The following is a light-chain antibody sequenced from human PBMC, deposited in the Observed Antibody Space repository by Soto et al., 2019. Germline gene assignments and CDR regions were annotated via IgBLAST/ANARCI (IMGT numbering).Light chain of an antibody. V-gene: IGKV3-15*01. Sequence: IVLTHSPATLAVCPGEGATLSCKAIQSISSQKTWYPQKPSQAPKPLIHSAPPSATGIPSKLSGRGSVTGCTLTITSLLSEDFAVYYCHQYNYSAVTVGQGTRPEI. CDR1: QSISSQ. J-gene: IGKJ5*01. CDR2: SAP. CDR3: HQYNYSAVT.